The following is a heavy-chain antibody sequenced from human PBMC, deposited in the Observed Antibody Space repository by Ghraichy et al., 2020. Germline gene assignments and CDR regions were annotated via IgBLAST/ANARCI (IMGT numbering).Heavy chain of an antibody. CDR1: GFTFSNYG. CDR2: ISYDGSTD. CDR3: AKEFHSHTSVWSAAFDI. D-gene: IGHD6-19*01. Sequence: GGSLRLSCVASGFTFSNYGMHWVRQAPGKGLEWVAVISYDGSTDYYVESVKGRFTISRDNSQSTVYLQMNSLRPEDSGVYFCAKEFHSHTSVWSAAFDIWGQGTMVTVSS. V-gene: IGHV3-30*18. J-gene: IGHJ3*02.